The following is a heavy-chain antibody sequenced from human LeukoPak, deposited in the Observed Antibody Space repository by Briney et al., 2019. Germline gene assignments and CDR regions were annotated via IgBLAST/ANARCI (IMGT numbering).Heavy chain of an antibody. Sequence: SQTLPLTCAISGDSVSSNSAAWNWIRQSPSRGLGWLGRTYYRSKWYYDYAVAVKSRISINPDTSKNQFSLQLSSVTPEDTAVYYCARDPVGGSTIFDYWGQGTLVTVSS. D-gene: IGHD1-26*01. CDR2: TYYRSKWYY. V-gene: IGHV6-1*01. CDR1: GDSVSSNSAA. CDR3: ARDPVGGSTIFDY. J-gene: IGHJ4*02.